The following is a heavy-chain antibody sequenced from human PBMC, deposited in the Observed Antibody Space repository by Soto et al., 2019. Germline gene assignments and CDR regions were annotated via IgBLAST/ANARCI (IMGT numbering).Heavy chain of an antibody. Sequence: ASVKVSCKASGYLFTAYSMHWVRLAPGQGLEWMGVVNPSGGSTKYAQNFQGGVTMTRDTSTTTIYMELSSLRSDDTAIYYCARGENCSGGTCYSEYFHRWGQGTLVTVSS. J-gene: IGHJ1*01. D-gene: IGHD2-15*01. CDR3: ARGENCSGGTCYSEYFHR. V-gene: IGHV1-46*01. CDR1: GYLFTAYS. CDR2: VNPSGGST.